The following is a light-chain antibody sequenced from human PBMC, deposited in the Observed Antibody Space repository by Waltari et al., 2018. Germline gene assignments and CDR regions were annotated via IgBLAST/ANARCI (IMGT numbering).Light chain of an antibody. CDR1: SSNIGSNT. J-gene: IGLJ2*01. CDR3: AAWDDSLHVV. CDR2: SNN. V-gene: IGLV1-44*01. Sequence: QSVLTQPPSASGTPGQRVTIPCSGSSSNIGSNTVNWYQQLPGTAPKLLIYSNNQRPSGVPDRFSGSKSGTSASLAISGLQSEDEADYYCAAWDDSLHVVFGGGTKLTVL.